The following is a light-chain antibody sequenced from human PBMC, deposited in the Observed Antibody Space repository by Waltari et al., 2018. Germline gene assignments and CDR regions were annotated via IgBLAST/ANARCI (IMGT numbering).Light chain of an antibody. CDR2: AAS. V-gene: IGKV3-15*01. Sequence: EIVMTHSPSTLSLSPGDRATLSCRASQSVSSNLAWYQQHPGQAPRLLIYAASTRATGVPARFSGSGSGTDFTLTISSLQSEDFAVYYCQQYNGWPRTFGQGTKVEI. J-gene: IGKJ1*01. CDR3: QQYNGWPRT. CDR1: QSVSSN.